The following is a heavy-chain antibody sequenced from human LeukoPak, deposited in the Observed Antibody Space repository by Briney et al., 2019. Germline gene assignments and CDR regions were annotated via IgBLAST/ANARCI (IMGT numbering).Heavy chain of an antibody. CDR3: AKASEGSSWYYRDYYYGMDV. J-gene: IGHJ6*02. Sequence: PGGSLRLSCAASGFTFSSYAMSWVRQAPGKGLEWVSAISGSGGSTYYADSVKGRSTISRDNSKNTLYLQMNSLRAEDTAVYYCAKASEGSSWYYRDYYYGMDVWGQGTTVTVSS. V-gene: IGHV3-23*01. CDR2: ISGSGGST. CDR1: GFTFSSYA. D-gene: IGHD6-13*01.